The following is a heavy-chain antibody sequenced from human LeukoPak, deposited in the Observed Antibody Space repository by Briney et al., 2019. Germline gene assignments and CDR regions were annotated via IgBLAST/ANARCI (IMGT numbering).Heavy chain of an antibody. J-gene: IGHJ4*02. CDR2: IYYSGNP. Sequence: PSETLSLTCTVSGGSISGNSYYWGRIRQPPGKGLEWVGSIYYSGNPFYNPSLKSRVTISVDTSKNQFSLRLDSVTAADTAPYYCASQLGSTGYNTGFIDYWGPGTVVTVSS. CDR1: GGSISGNSYY. V-gene: IGHV4-39*01. CDR3: ASQLGSTGYNTGFIDY. D-gene: IGHD3/OR15-3a*01.